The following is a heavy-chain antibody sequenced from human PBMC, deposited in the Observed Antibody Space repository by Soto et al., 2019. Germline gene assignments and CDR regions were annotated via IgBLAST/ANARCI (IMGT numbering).Heavy chain of an antibody. CDR2: ISSNSATR. CDR1: GFTFSNYG. J-gene: IGHJ4*02. Sequence: LRLSCAASGFTFSNYGMNWVRQAPGKGLAWVSYISSNSATRQYADSVKGRFTISRDKAKNSLYLQMNSLRDEDTAVYYCARGGAARPDYWGQGTLVTVSS. V-gene: IGHV3-48*02. D-gene: IGHD6-6*01. CDR3: ARGGAARPDY.